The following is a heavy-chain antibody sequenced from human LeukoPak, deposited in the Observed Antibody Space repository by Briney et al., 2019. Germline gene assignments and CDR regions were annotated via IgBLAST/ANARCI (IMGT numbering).Heavy chain of an antibody. J-gene: IGHJ5*02. D-gene: IGHD6-13*01. CDR3: AREGDSNSVGWFDP. CDR1: GGSISSSSYY. V-gene: IGHV4-39*07. Sequence: TSETLSLTCTVSGGSISSSSYYWGWIRQPPGKGLEWIGSIYYSGSTYYNPSLKSRVTISVDTSKNQFSLKLSSVTAADTAVYYCAREGDSNSVGWFDPWGQGTLVTVSS. CDR2: IYYSGST.